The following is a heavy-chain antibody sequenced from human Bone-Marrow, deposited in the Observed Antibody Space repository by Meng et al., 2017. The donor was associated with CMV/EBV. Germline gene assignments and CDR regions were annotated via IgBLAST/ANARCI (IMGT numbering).Heavy chain of an antibody. CDR1: GFTFSGSS. J-gene: IGHJ6*02. Sequence: GGSLRLSCAASGFTFSGSSMNWVRQAPGKGLEWVSSISSSAVYIDYIDSVKGRFTISRDNAKNSLYLQMNSLRAEDAAVYYCARGVAAMSYYYGMAVWGQGTTVTVSS. CDR2: ISSSAVYI. D-gene: IGHD2-15*01. CDR3: ARGVAAMSYYYGMAV. V-gene: IGHV3-21*01.